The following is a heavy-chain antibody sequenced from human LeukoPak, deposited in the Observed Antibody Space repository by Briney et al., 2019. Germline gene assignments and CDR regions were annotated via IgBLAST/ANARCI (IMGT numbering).Heavy chain of an antibody. CDR1: GYSISSGYY. J-gene: IGHJ4*02. V-gene: IGHV4-38-2*02. CDR3: ARGGTKTVAIDY. CDR2: IYHSGST. D-gene: IGHD5-12*01. Sequence: PSETLSLTCTVSGYSISSGYYWGWIRQPPGKGLEWIGSIYHSGSTYYNPSLKSRVTISVDKSKNQFSLKLSSVTAADTAVYYCARGGTKTVAIDYWGQGTLVTVSS.